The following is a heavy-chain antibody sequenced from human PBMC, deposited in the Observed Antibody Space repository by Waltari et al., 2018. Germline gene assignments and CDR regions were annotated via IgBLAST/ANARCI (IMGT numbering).Heavy chain of an antibody. V-gene: IGHV1-2*02. CDR2: VTPKSGAT. CDR1: GASFNANF. J-gene: IGHJ3*01. D-gene: IGHD1-26*01. Sequence: QVQLVQSGSEVKKTGASVKVSCKASGASFNANFVHWVRQVPGQGPQWMGGVTPKSGATKYAPKFQGRVSMTRDTSITTLYLELSSLRSDDTAIYYCARGLQTRKSGTYLNPFDLWGQGTKVTVSS. CDR3: ARGLQTRKSGTYLNPFDL.